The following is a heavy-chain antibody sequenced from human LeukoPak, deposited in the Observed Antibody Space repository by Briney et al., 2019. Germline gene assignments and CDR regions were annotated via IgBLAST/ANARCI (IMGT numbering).Heavy chain of an antibody. V-gene: IGHV3-48*03. J-gene: IGHJ4*02. Sequence: GGSLRLSCAASGFTFKNYEMNWVRQAPGKGLEWLSYISSGGGTIYYADSVKGRFTISRDNAKNSLYLQMNSLGDEDMAVYYCARGGFDYWGQGTLVTVSS. CDR1: GFTFKNYE. CDR2: ISSGGGTI. CDR3: ARGGFDY.